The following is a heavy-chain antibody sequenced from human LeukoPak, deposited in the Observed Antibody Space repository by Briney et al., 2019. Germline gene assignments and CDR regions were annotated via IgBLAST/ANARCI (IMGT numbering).Heavy chain of an antibody. J-gene: IGHJ4*02. CDR2: INPNSGGT. D-gene: IGHD6-19*01. Sequence: ASVKVSCKASGYTFTGYYMHWVRQAPGQGLEWMGWINPNSGGTNYAQKFQGRVTMTRDTSISTAYMELSRLRSDDTAAYYCAKAITVAGPYYFDYWGQGTLVTVSS. CDR1: GYTFTGYY. CDR3: AKAITVAGPYYFDY. V-gene: IGHV1-2*02.